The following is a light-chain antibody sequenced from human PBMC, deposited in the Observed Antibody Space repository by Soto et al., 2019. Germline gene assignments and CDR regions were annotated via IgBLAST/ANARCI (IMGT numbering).Light chain of an antibody. CDR2: EVS. CDR3: SSYAGSNNFVV. J-gene: IGLJ2*01. V-gene: IGLV2-8*01. Sequence: QSALTQPPSASGSPGQSVIISCTGTSSDVGGYNYVSWYQQHPGKAPKLMIYEVSKRPSGVPDRFSGSKSGNTASPTVSGLQTEDEADYYCSSYAGSNNFVVFGGGTQLTVL. CDR1: SSDVGGYNY.